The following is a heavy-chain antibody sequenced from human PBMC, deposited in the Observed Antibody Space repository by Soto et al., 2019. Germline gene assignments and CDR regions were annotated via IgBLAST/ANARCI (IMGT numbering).Heavy chain of an antibody. CDR2: INPSGGST. CDR3: ARPSTSSGWSSGNVFDY. J-gene: IGHJ4*02. CDR1: GYTFTGYY. D-gene: IGHD6-19*01. V-gene: IGHV1-46*01. Sequence: ASVKVSCKASGYTFTGYYMHWLRQAPGQGLEWMGIINPSGGSTSYAQKFQGRVTMTRDTSTSTVYMELSSLRSEDTAVYYCARPSTSSGWSSGNVFDYWGQGTLVTVSS.